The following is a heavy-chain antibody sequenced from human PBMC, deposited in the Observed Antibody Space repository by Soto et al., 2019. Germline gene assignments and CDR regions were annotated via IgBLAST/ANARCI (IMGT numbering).Heavy chain of an antibody. CDR3: ARERIVVVPAASYYYYYGMDV. V-gene: IGHV1-2*04. J-gene: IGHJ6*02. D-gene: IGHD2-2*01. CDR2: INPNSGGT. CDR1: GYTFTGYY. Sequence: QVQLVQSGAEVKKPGASVKVSCKASGYTFTGYYMHWVRQAPGQGLEGMGWINPNSGGTNYAQKFQGWVTITRDTSISTAYMELSRLRSDDTAVYYCARERIVVVPAASYYYYYGMDVWGQGTTVTVSS.